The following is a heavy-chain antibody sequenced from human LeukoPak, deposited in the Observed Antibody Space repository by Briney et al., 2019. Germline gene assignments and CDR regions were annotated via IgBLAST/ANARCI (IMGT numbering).Heavy chain of an antibody. V-gene: IGHV4-59*12. CDR1: GGSFSGYY. CDR2: IYHSGST. CDR3: ATERAGSGSPSFYYFDY. D-gene: IGHD3-10*01. J-gene: IGHJ4*02. Sequence: PSETLSLTCAVYGGSFSGYYWSWIRQPPGKRLEWIGYIYHSGSTDYNPSLKSRVTISIDMSKNQFSLQLSSVTAADTALYYCATERAGSGSPSFYYFDYWGQGILVTVSS.